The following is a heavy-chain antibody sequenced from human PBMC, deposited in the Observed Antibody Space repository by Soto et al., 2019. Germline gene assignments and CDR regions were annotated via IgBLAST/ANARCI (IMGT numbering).Heavy chain of an antibody. D-gene: IGHD4-17*01. CDR2: ISHTGTT. CDR1: GFPISSPYS. J-gene: IGHJ6*02. Sequence: WVTLSLTCLVSGFPISSPYSWGWIRQPPGKGLEWIGSISHTGTTSYSPSLTSRVSISVDTSKNQVSLKLTSVTAADTAVYFCARVTMVIRDSDHFGVDVWGHGTTVTVSS. CDR3: ARVTMVIRDSDHFGVDV. V-gene: IGHV4-38-2*02.